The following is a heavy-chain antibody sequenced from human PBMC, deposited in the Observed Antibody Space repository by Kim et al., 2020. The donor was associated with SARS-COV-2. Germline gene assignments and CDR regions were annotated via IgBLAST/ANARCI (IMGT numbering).Heavy chain of an antibody. CDR3: ARDPTYNWNDGGDFDY. V-gene: IGHV1-3*01. J-gene: IGHJ4*02. Sequence: ASVKVSCKASGYTFTSYAMHWVRQAPGQRLEWMGWINAGNGNTKYSQKFQGRVTITRDTSASTAYMELSSLRSDDTAVYYCARDPTYNWNDGGDFDYWGQGTLVTVSS. CDR1: GYTFTSYA. CDR2: INAGNGNT. D-gene: IGHD1-1*01.